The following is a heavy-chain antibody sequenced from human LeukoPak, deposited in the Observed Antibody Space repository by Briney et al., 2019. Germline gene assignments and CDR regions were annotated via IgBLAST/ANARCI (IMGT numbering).Heavy chain of an antibody. D-gene: IGHD4-17*01. CDR2: ISYIGST. J-gene: IGHJ3*02. V-gene: IGHV4-59*11. Sequence: SETLSLTCAVSADSFSSHYWTWIRQPPGKGLEWIGYISYIGSTNYNPSLKSRVTISIDTSKNQFSLKLSSVTAADTAVYYCARDLVTVTKGFYIWGQGTMVSVSS. CDR3: ARDLVTVTKGFYI. CDR1: ADSFSSHY.